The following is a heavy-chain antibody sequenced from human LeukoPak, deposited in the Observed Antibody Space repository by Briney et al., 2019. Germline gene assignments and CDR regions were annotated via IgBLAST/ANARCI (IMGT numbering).Heavy chain of an antibody. J-gene: IGHJ5*02. CDR3: ATYILTGYTHNWFDP. Sequence: ASVKVSCKVSGYTLTELSMHWVRQAPGKGLEWMGGFDPEDGETIYAQKFHGRVTMTEDTSTDTAYMELSSLRSEDTAVYYCATYILTGYTHNWFDPWGQGTLVTVSS. CDR1: GYTLTELS. CDR2: FDPEDGET. D-gene: IGHD3-9*01. V-gene: IGHV1-24*01.